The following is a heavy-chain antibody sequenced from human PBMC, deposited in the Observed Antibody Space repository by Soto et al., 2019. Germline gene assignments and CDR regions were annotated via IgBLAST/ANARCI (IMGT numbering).Heavy chain of an antibody. CDR3: ARVFSSRRWFDP. J-gene: IGHJ5*02. CDR2: IYYSGST. CDR1: GCSISSGGYY. Sequence: SETLSLTWPVSGCSISSGGYYWSWLRQHPGKGLEWIGYIYYSGSTYYNPSLKSRVTISVDTSKNQFSLKLSSVTAADTAVYYCARVFSSRRWFDPWGQGTLVTVSS. V-gene: IGHV4-31*02. D-gene: IGHD6-13*01.